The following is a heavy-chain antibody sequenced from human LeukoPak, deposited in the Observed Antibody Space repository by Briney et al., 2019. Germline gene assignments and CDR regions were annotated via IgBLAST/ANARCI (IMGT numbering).Heavy chain of an antibody. V-gene: IGHV4-59*01. CDR2: ISHTGST. D-gene: IGHD3-3*01. CDR1: GDSISNYF. CDR3: ARREWVPYYFDY. Sequence: SETLSLTCTVSGDSISNYFWSWIRQPPGKGLEWIGYISHTGSTSYNPSLKSRVTISVDTSKNQFSLKLISVTAADTAVYYCARREWVPYYFDYWGQGTLVTVSS. J-gene: IGHJ4*02.